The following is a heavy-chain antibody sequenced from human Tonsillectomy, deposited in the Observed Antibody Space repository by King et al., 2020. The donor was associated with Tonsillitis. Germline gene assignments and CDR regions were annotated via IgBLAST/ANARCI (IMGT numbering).Heavy chain of an antibody. CDR2: IKSQAYGGTT. CDR3: TRPFYDYLAGYPSDF. V-gene: IGHV3-49*04. J-gene: IGHJ1*01. CDR1: GFTFADYP. D-gene: IGHD3-9*01. Sequence: VQLVESGGGLVQPGRSLRLTCETSGFTFADYPMSWVRQAPGKGLEWVGFIKSQAYGGTTGYAASVKGRFIISRDDSKSIAYLQMNNLKTEDTAMYYCTRPFYDYLAGYPSDFWGQGLLVTVSS.